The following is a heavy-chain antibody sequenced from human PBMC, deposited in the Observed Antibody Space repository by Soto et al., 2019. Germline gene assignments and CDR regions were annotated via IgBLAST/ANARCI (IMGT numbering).Heavy chain of an antibody. D-gene: IGHD7-27*01. CDR2: IYDSGRT. J-gene: IGHJ4*02. V-gene: IGHV4-31*03. CDR1: GASIGSGSYY. CDR3: ARLTTIITGAFDD. Sequence: QVQLQESGPGLVQPSQTLSLTCTVSGASIGSGSYYGSWIRQYPGEGLVWIGHIYDSGRTYYNPTLESRVSISIDTSKNEFSLTLTSVTAADTAVYYCARLTTIITGAFDDWGLGTVVTVSS.